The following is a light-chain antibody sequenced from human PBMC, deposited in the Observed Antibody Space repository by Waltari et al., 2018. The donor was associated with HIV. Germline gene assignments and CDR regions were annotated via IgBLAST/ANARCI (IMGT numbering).Light chain of an antibody. CDR2: DTS. CDR1: QSVGYY. Sequence: EIVLTQSPATLSLSPGERATLSCRASQSVGYYLAWYQQKPGQAPRLLIYDTSIRATGIPARFSGSGSGTDFTLTISSLESEEFAVYYCQERSNWPPLTFGGGTKVEIK. CDR3: QERSNWPPLT. V-gene: IGKV3-11*01. J-gene: IGKJ4*01.